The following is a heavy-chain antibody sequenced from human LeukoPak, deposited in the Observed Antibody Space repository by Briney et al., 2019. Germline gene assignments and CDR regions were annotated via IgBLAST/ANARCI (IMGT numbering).Heavy chain of an antibody. CDR3: ARDGADYGDYVDAFDI. V-gene: IGHV7-4-1*02. Sequence: GASVKVSCKASGGTFSSYAISWVRQAPGQGLEWMGWINTNTGNPTYAQGFTGRFVFSLDTSVSTAYLQISSLKAEDTAVYYCARDGADYGDYVDAFDIWGQGTMVTVSS. D-gene: IGHD4-17*01. CDR1: GGTFSSYA. J-gene: IGHJ3*02. CDR2: INTNTGNP.